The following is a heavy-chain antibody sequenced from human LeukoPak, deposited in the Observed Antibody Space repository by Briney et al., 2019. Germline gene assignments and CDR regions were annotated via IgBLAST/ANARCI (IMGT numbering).Heavy chain of an antibody. CDR3: ARDRYYYGSGSSALDY. V-gene: IGHV3-30*02. D-gene: IGHD3-10*01. Sequence: GGSLRLSCAASGFTFSSYGMHWVRQAPGKGLGWVTFIRYDGSNKYYADSVKGRFTISRDNSKNTLYLQMNSLRAEDTAVYYCARDRYYYGSGSSALDYWGQGTLVTVSS. J-gene: IGHJ4*02. CDR1: GFTFSSYG. CDR2: IRYDGSNK.